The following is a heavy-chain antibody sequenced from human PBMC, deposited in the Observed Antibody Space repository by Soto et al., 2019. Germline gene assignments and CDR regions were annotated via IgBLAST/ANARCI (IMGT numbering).Heavy chain of an antibody. CDR3: ARDRSRTEAFDI. V-gene: IGHV1-2*04. CDR2: INPNSGCT. Sequence: ASVKVSFKASGYTFTGYYMHWLRQAPGQGLEWMGWINPNSGCTNYAQKFQGWVTMTRDTSISTAYMELSRLRSDDTAVYYCARDRSRTEAFDIWGQGTMVTVSS. J-gene: IGHJ3*02. CDR1: GYTFTGYY. D-gene: IGHD2-2*01.